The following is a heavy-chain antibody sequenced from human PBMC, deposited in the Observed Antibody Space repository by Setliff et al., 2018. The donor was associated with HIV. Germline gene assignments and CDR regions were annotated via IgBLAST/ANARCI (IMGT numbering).Heavy chain of an antibody. Sequence: GGSLRLSCAASGFTFSSYAMNWVRQAPGKGLEWVSAISGSGRSTYYADSVKGRFTISRDNAKSSLYLQMNSLRAEDTAVYYCARGVAAAGTDYWGQGTLVTVSS. CDR1: GFTFSSYA. J-gene: IGHJ4*02. D-gene: IGHD6-13*01. CDR2: ISGSGRST. CDR3: ARGVAAAGTDY. V-gene: IGHV3-23*01.